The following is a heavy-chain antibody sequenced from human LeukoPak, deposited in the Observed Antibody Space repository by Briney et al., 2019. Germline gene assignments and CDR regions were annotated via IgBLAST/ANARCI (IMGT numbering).Heavy chain of an antibody. D-gene: IGHD3-22*01. CDR1: GFSLSTSGMC. V-gene: IGHV2-70*11. J-gene: IGHJ4*02. CDR3: ARTCPYYYDSSGYPDY. Sequence: SGPTLVNPTQTLTLTCTFSGFSLSTSGMCVSWIRQPPGKALEWLARIDWDDDKYYSTSLKTRLTISKDTSKNQVVLTMTNMDPVDTDTYYCARTCPYYYDSSGYPDYWGQGTLVTVSS. CDR2: IDWDDDK.